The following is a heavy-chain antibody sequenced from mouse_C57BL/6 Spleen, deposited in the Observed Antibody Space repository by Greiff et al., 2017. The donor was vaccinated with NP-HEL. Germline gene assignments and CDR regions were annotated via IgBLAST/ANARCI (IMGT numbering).Heavy chain of an antibody. CDR2: IDPETGGT. D-gene: IGHD1-1*01. V-gene: IGHV1-15*01. Sequence: QVHVKQSGAELVRPGASVTLSCKASGYTFTDYEMHWVKQTPVHGLEWIGAIDPETGGTAYNQKFKGKAILTADKSSSTAYMELRSLTSEDSAVYYCTRFYYGSPWFAYWGQGTLVTVSA. CDR3: TRFYYGSPWFAY. CDR1: GYTFTDYE. J-gene: IGHJ3*01.